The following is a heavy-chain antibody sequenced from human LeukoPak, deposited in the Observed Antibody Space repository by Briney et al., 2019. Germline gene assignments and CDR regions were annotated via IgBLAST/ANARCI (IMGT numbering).Heavy chain of an antibody. D-gene: IGHD3-22*01. CDR1: GYTFTSYG. CDR3: ARGRYDSRGYYFDY. CDR2: ISAYNGNT. V-gene: IGHV1-18*01. J-gene: IGHJ4*02. Sequence: SVKVSCMASGYTFTSYGISWVRQDPGQGREGMGWISAYNGNTNYAQKLQGRVTMTTDTSTSTAYMELRSLRSDDTAVYYCARGRYDSRGYYFDYWGQGTLVTVSS.